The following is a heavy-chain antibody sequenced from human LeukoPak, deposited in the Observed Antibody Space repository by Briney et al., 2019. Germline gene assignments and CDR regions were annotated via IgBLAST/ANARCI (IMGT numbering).Heavy chain of an antibody. Sequence: PSETLSLTCFVSGDSITSRSFYWGWIRQPPGKNLEWIGSVYYSGRTSYNPSLKTRVTISVDTSRNHFSLKLTSVTAADTAVYYCARRGNGSFYYFDDWGQGTLVTVSS. CDR1: GDSITSRSFY. CDR3: ARRGNGSFYYFDD. J-gene: IGHJ4*02. D-gene: IGHD1-26*01. V-gene: IGHV4-39*02. CDR2: VYYSGRT.